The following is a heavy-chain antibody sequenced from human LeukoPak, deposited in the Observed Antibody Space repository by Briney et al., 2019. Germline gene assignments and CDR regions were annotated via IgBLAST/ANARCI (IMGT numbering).Heavy chain of an antibody. Sequence: GESLKISCKGSGYSFTSYWIGWVRQMPGKGLEWMGIIYPGDSDTRHSPSLQGQVTISADKSISTAYLQWSSLKASDTAMYYCARHTRVHYYGSGSPENNWFDPWGQGTLVTVSS. CDR1: GYSFTSYW. D-gene: IGHD3-10*01. V-gene: IGHV5-51*01. CDR2: IYPGDSDT. J-gene: IGHJ5*02. CDR3: ARHTRVHYYGSGSPENNWFDP.